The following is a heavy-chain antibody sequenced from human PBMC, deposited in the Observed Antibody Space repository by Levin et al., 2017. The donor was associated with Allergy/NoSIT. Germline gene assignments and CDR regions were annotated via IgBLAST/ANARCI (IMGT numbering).Heavy chain of an antibody. D-gene: IGHD3-16*01. V-gene: IGHV3-9*01. CDR3: AKDIGGAHDAFDI. Sequence: GGSLRLSCAASGFTFDDYAMNWVRQAPGKGLEWVSGISWNSGSIGYADSVKGRFTISRDNAKNSLYLQMNSLRAEDTALYYCAKDIGGAHDAFDIWGQGTMVTVSS. CDR2: ISWNSGSI. J-gene: IGHJ3*02. CDR1: GFTFDDYA.